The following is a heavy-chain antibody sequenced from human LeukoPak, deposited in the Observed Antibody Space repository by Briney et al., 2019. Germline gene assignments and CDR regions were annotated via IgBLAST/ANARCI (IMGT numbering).Heavy chain of an antibody. V-gene: IGHV3-11*06. D-gene: IGHD6-6*01. Sequence: GGSLRLSCAASGFTFSVHYISWIRQAPGQGLKWVSYISSSGVHTEYADSVKGRFTMSRDNAKNSVYLQMDSLRAEDTAVYYCAREGIVARRLDFWGQGTLVTVSS. CDR3: AREGIVARRLDF. CDR1: GFTFSVHY. J-gene: IGHJ4*02. CDR2: ISSSGVHT.